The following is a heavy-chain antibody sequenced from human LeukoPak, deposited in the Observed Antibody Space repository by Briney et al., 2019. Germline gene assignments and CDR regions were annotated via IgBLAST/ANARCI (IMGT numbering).Heavy chain of an antibody. CDR1: GGSISNSRDY. CDR2: IYYSGST. Sequence: PSETLSLTCTVSGGSISNSRDYWAWIRQPPGKGLEWIANIYYSGSTYYSPSLKSRVTISVDTSKNQFSLKLSSVTAADTAVYYCANLISPGGFDPWGQGILVTVSS. J-gene: IGHJ5*02. CDR3: ANLISPGGFDP. V-gene: IGHV4-39*01.